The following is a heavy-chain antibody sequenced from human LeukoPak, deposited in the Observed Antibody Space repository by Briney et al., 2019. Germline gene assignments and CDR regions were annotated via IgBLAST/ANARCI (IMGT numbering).Heavy chain of an antibody. V-gene: IGHV5-51*01. D-gene: IGHD4-17*01. Sequence: GASLQISCKGSGYSFTSYWIGWVRQLPGKGLXXXXIIYPGASDTRYSPSFQGQVTISADKSISTAYLQWSSLKASDTAMYYCARGMTTVTTNAFDIWGQGTMVTVSS. CDR3: ARGMTTVTTNAFDI. J-gene: IGHJ3*02. CDR1: GYSFTSYW. CDR2: IYPGASDT.